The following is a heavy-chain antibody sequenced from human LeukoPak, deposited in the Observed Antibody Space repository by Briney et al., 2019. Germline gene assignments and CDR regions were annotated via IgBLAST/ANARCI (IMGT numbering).Heavy chain of an antibody. J-gene: IGHJ6*03. D-gene: IGHD3-9*01. CDR3: AKVAQRYDIYYYMDV. Sequence: PGGSLRLSCAASGFTFSSYGMSWVRQAPGKGLEWVSAISGSGGSTYYADSVKGRFTISRDNSKNTLYLQMNSLRAEDTAVYYCAKVAQRYDIYYYMDVWGKGTTVTISS. CDR1: GFTFSSYG. CDR2: ISGSGGST. V-gene: IGHV3-23*01.